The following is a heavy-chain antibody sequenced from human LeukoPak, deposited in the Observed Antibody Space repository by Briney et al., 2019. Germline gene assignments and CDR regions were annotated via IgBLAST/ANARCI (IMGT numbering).Heavy chain of an antibody. CDR2: IYSGGST. Sequence: GGSLRLSCAASGFTVSSNYMSWVRQAPGKGLEWVSVIYSGGSTYYADSVKGRLTISRDNSKNTLYLQMNSLRAEDTAVYYCVKDPVASAVAGTNYFDYWGQGTLVTVSS. D-gene: IGHD6-19*01. CDR1: GFTVSSNY. J-gene: IGHJ4*02. CDR3: VKDPVASAVAGTNYFDY. V-gene: IGHV3-66*02.